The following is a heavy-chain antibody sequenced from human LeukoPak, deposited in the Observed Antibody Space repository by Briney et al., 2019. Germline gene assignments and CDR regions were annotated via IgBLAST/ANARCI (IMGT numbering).Heavy chain of an antibody. V-gene: IGHV1-69*01. CDR3: PRIWTDCSSTSCYTPYFDY. D-gene: IGHD2-2*02. Sequence: SVKVSCKGSGGTFSSYAISLVRQAPGQGLELMGGIIPSFGRANYAQKFQGRVTITADESTSPAYMELRSLRSEDTAVSYCPRIWTDCSSTSCYTPYFDYWGRGTLVTVS. CDR2: IIPSFGRA. CDR1: GGTFSSYA. J-gene: IGHJ4*02.